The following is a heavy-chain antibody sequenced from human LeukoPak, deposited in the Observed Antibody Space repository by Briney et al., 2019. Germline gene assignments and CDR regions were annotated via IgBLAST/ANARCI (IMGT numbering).Heavy chain of an antibody. CDR3: ARHPGSHCSTATCYTGGVFDY. D-gene: IGHD2-2*01. J-gene: IGHJ4*02. CDR2: IYYTGST. CDR1: GGSISSTDYY. V-gene: IGHV4-39*01. Sequence: TSETLSLTCSVSGGSISSTDYYWGWIRQPPGKGLEWIGSIYYTGSTFYNPSLESRVTISADTSKNQLSLKLSSVTAADTAVYYCARHPGSHCSTATCYTGGVFDYWGQGTLVTVSS.